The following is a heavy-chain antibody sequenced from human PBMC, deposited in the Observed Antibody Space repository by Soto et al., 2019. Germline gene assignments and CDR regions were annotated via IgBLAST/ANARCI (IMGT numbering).Heavy chain of an antibody. CDR1: GGTFSSYA. D-gene: IGHD6-13*01. CDR2: IIPIFGTA. CDR3: ARVYSSSWYYFAY. J-gene: IGHJ4*02. V-gene: IGHV1-69*01. Sequence: QVQLVQSGAEVKKPGSSVKVSRTASGGTFSSYAISWVRQAPGQGLEWMGGIIPIFGTANYAQKFQGRVTITADESTSTAYRELSSLRSEDTAVYYCARVYSSSWYYFAYWGQGTLVTVSS.